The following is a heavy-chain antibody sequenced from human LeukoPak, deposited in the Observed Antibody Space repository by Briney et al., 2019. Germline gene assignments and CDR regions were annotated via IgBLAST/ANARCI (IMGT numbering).Heavy chain of an antibody. CDR2: ISYDGSNK. J-gene: IGHJ6*02. V-gene: IGHV3-30-3*01. D-gene: IGHD2-2*01. CDR1: GFTFSSYA. CDR3: AKARGFPGQYQLPYYYYYGMDV. Sequence: GGSLRLSCAASGFTFSSYAMHWVRQAPGKGLEWVAVISYDGSNKYYADSVKGRFTISRDNSKNTLYLQMNSLRAEDTAVYYCAKARGFPGQYQLPYYYYYGMDVWGQGTTVTVSS.